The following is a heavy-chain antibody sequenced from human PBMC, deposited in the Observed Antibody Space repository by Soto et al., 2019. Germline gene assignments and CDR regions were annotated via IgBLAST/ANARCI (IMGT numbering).Heavy chain of an antibody. CDR1: GYTFTSYA. CDR2: INAGNGNT. D-gene: IGHD2-2*02. J-gene: IGHJ6*02. CDR3: ARDVLVKVVPAAIPRDPYYYYYDMDV. V-gene: IGHV1-3*01. Sequence: ASVKVSFKASGYTFTSYAMHWLRQAPGQRLEWMGWINAGNGNTKYSQKFQGRVTITRDTSASTAYMELSSLRSEDTAVYYCARDVLVKVVPAAIPRDPYYYYYDMDVWGQGTTVTVSS.